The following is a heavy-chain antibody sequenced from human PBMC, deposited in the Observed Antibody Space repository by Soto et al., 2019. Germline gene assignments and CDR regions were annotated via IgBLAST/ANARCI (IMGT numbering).Heavy chain of an antibody. CDR2: ISGSGGST. Sequence: EVQLLESGGGLVQPGGSLRLSCAASGFTFSSYAMSWVRQAPGKGLEWVSAISGSGGSTYYADSVKGRFTISRDNSKNTLYLQMNSLSAEDTAVYYCAYRGDGYNHFDYWGQGTLVTVSS. CDR3: AYRGDGYNHFDY. V-gene: IGHV3-23*01. J-gene: IGHJ4*02. CDR1: GFTFSSYA. D-gene: IGHD5-12*01.